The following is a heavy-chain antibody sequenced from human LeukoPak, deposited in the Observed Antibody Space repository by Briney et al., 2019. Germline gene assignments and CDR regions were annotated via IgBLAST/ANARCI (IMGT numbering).Heavy chain of an antibody. D-gene: IGHD2-2*01. CDR3: ARLDCSSTSCSDY. CDR2: ISSSSSYI. J-gene: IGHJ4*02. CDR1: GFTFSSYS. Sequence: GGSLRLSCAASGFTFSSYSMNWVRQAPGKGLEWVSSISSSSSYIYYADSVKGRSTISRDNAKNSLYLQMNSLRAEDTAVYYCARLDCSSTSCSDYWGQGTLVTVSS. V-gene: IGHV3-21*01.